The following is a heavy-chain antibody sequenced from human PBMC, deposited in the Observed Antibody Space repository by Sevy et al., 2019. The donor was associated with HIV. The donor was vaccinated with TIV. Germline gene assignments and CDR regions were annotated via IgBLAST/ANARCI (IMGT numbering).Heavy chain of an antibody. J-gene: IGHJ3*02. V-gene: IGHV1-69*01. Sequence: ASVKVSRKASGDTFSTYGLSWVRQAPGQGLEWMGGIIPIFGTPNYAQKFQGRVTITADESVSTAYMELSSLRSEDTALYYSAREGGVATTGDHDAFDIWGHGTLVTVSS. D-gene: IGHD7-27*01. CDR1: GDTFSTYG. CDR3: AREGGVATTGDHDAFDI. CDR2: IIPIFGTP.